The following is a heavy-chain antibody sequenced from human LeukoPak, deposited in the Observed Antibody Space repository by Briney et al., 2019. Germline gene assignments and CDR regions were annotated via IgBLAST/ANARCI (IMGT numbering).Heavy chain of an antibody. Sequence: ASVKVSCKASGYAFTSYYMHWVRQAPGQGLEWMGIINPSGGSTGYAQKLQGRVTMTGDTSTSTVYMELSSLRSEDTAVYYCARDVSHSSSSEDPYYYGMDVWGQGTTVTVSS. D-gene: IGHD6-6*01. V-gene: IGHV1-46*01. CDR1: GYAFTSYY. J-gene: IGHJ6*02. CDR3: ARDVSHSSSSEDPYYYGMDV. CDR2: INPSGGST.